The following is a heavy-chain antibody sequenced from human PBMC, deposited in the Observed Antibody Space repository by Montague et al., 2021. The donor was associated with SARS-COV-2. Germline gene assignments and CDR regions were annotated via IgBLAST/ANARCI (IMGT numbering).Heavy chain of an antibody. D-gene: IGHD5-12*01. CDR1: GGSISSNNYY. CDR3: ARRGRKLLPVATTIGGFDI. J-gene: IGHJ3*02. V-gene: IGHV4-39*02. CDR2: IYDSGST. Sequence: SETLSLTCTVSGGSISSNNYYRDWIRQPPGKGLEWIGSIYDSGSTYYNPSLKSRVTISVDTSENHFSLKLNSVTAADTAVYYCARRGRKLLPVATTIGGFDIWGQGTMVTVSS.